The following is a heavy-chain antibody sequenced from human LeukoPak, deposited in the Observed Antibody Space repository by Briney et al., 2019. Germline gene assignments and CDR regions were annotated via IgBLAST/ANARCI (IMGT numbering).Heavy chain of an antibody. Sequence: GGSLRLSCAASGFTFGTYGMHWVRQAPGKGLEWVAFIRYGGGTKYYADSVEGRFTISRDNSKNTLYLQMNSLRAQDTAVYYCAKSLAEAHTYFDYWGQGTLVTVSS. CDR3: AKSLAEAHTYFDY. CDR2: IRYGGGTK. CDR1: GFTFGTYG. J-gene: IGHJ4*02. V-gene: IGHV3-30*02.